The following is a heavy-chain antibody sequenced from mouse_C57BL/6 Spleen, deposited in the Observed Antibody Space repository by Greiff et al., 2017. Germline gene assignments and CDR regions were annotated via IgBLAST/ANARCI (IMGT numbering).Heavy chain of an antibody. V-gene: IGHV14-4*01. D-gene: IGHD1-1*01. CDR1: GFNIKDDY. J-gene: IGHJ1*03. CDR2: IDPEKGDT. Sequence: VQLQQSGAELVRPGASAKLSCTASGFNIKDDYMHWVKQRPEQGLEWIGWIDPEKGDTEHASKFQGKATITADTASNTAYLQLSSLTSEDTAVYYCTHYYGSSYGWYFDVWGTGTTVTVSS. CDR3: THYYGSSYGWYFDV.